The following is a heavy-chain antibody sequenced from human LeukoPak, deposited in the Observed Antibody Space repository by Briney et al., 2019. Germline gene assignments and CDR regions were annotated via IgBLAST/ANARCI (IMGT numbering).Heavy chain of an antibody. J-gene: IGHJ4*02. CDR2: ISGSGGSR. V-gene: IGHV3-23*01. CDR3: AKRGVVIRVILVGFHKEAYYFDS. CDR1: GLTLSNYG. Sequence: PGGSLRLSCAVSGLTLSNYGMSWVRQAPGKGQEWVAGISGSGGSRNYADSVKGRFSIYRDNPKNTLYLQMNSLRAEDTAVYFCAKRGVVIRVILVGFHKEAYYFDSWGQGALVTVSS. D-gene: IGHD3-22*01.